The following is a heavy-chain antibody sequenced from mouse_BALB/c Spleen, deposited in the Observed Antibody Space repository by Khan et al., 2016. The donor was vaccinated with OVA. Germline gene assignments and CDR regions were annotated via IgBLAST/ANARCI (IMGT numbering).Heavy chain of an antibody. CDR3: ARRGLRWDFDE. CDR2: INPSTGST. CDR1: GYTFINYW. D-gene: IGHD1-1*01. V-gene: IGHV1-7*01. Sequence: QVQLQQSGAELAKPGASVKMSCKASGYTFINYWILWVKQRPGQGLEWIGYINPSTGSTEYNQNLKDKATLTADKSSRPAYMQLSSLTSEDSAVYYCARRGLRWDFDECGQGTTLTVSS. J-gene: IGHJ2*01.